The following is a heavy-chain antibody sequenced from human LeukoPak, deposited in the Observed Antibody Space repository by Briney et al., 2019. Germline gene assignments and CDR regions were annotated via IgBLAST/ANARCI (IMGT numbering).Heavy chain of an antibody. Sequence: SETLSLTCTVSGGSISNNNYYWGWVRQPPGTGLEWIGSIYYSGSTYYNPSLKNRVTISVDTSKNQFSLKLSSVTAADTAVYYCARRNAIAAAGSWDYWGQGTLVTVSS. V-gene: IGHV4-39*01. CDR2: IYYSGST. CDR3: ARRNAIAAAGSWDY. J-gene: IGHJ4*02. D-gene: IGHD6-13*01. CDR1: GGSISNNNYY.